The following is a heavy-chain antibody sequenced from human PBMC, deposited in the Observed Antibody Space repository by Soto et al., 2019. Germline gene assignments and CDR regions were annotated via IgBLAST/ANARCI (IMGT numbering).Heavy chain of an antibody. D-gene: IGHD6-19*01. CDR1: GFSLSSYS. Sequence: EVQLVESGGGLVKPGGSLRLSCTASGFSLSSYSMNWVRQAPGKGLEWVSSISSSSSYIYYADSVKGRFTISRDNAKNSLYLQMNSLRAEDTAVYYCARDSSSGWYGDAFDIWGQGTMVTASS. CDR3: ARDSSSGWYGDAFDI. V-gene: IGHV3-21*01. J-gene: IGHJ3*02. CDR2: ISSSSSYI.